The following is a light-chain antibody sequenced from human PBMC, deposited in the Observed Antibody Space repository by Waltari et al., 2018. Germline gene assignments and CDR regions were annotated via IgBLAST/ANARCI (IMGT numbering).Light chain of an antibody. CDR2: SNT. Sequence: QSVLTQSPSASGTPGQRVTISCSGGSSNVGTMTVTRYQQLPGTAPRLLIYSNTQRPSGVPDRFSGSKSGTSASLAISDLQSEDEADYYCAAWDDGLNGVLFGGGTKLTVL. V-gene: IGLV1-44*01. J-gene: IGLJ2*01. CDR1: SSNVGTMT. CDR3: AAWDDGLNGVL.